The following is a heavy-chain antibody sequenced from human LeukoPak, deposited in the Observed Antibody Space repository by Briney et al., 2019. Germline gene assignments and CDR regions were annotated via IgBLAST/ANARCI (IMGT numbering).Heavy chain of an antibody. D-gene: IGHD3-10*01. CDR1: GGSISSGDYY. CDR2: IYYSGST. J-gene: IGHJ3*02. CDR3: ARHPAYGSGTDDAFDI. Sequence: SETLSLTCTVSGGSISSGDYYWSWIRQPPGKGLEWIGYIYYSGSTNYNPSLKSRVTISVDTSKNQFSLKLSSVTAADTAVYYCARHPAYGSGTDDAFDIWGQGTMVTVSS. V-gene: IGHV4-61*08.